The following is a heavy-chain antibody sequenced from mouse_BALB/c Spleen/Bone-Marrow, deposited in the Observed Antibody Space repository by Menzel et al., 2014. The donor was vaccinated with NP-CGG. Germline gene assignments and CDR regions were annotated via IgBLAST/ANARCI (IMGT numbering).Heavy chain of an antibody. CDR1: GYSITSGYS. CDR3: ATYYYGSTYNCDY. CDR2: MHYSGST. Sequence: VQLQQSGPDLVKPSQSLSLTCTVTGYSITSGYSWHWIRQFPGNKLEWMVYMHYSGSTNYNPSLKSRISITRDTSKNQFFLQLNSVTPEDTATYYCATYYYGSTYNCDYWGQGTTLTVSS. V-gene: IGHV3-1*02. D-gene: IGHD1-1*01. J-gene: IGHJ2*01.